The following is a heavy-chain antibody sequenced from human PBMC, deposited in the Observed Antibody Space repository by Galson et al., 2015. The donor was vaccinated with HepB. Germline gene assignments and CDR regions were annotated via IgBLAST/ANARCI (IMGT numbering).Heavy chain of an antibody. CDR1: GGTFSSYA. CDR3: ATAGDFTGYFQH. Sequence: SVKVSCKASGGTFSSYAISWVRQAPGQGLEWMGGIIPIFGTANYAQKFQGRVTITADKSTSTAYMELSSLRSEDTAVYYCATAGDFTGYFQHWGQGTLVTVSS. D-gene: IGHD7-27*01. V-gene: IGHV1-69*06. CDR2: IIPIFGTA. J-gene: IGHJ1*01.